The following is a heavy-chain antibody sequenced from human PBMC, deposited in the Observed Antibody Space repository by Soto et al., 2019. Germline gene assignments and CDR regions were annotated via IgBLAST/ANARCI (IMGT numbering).Heavy chain of an antibody. CDR2: IFYSGST. D-gene: IGHD5-12*01. CDR3: AREEGGGYDHRWFDP. CDR1: GGSISSGGLY. J-gene: IGHJ5*02. Sequence: QVQLQESGPGLVKPSQTLSLTCTVSGGSISSGGLYWSWIRQHPGKGLEWIGYIFYSGSTYYNPSLKSRVSISVATSKNQFSLKLSSVTAADTAVYYCAREEGGGYDHRWFDPWGQGTLVTVSS. V-gene: IGHV4-31*03.